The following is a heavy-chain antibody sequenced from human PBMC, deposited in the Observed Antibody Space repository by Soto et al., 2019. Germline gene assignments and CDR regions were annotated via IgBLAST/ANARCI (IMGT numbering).Heavy chain of an antibody. Sequence: QVQLVESGGGVVQPGESLRLSCAASGFTFSSYGMHWVRQAPGKGLEWVAFISFDGGEKYYADSVKGRITITRDNSNNVLYVQLKSLRAEATAVYYCAKDRAWMRDAFDIWGQGTIVAVSS. V-gene: IGHV3-30*18. CDR1: GFTFSSYG. CDR2: ISFDGGEK. J-gene: IGHJ3*02. CDR3: AKDRAWMRDAFDI. D-gene: IGHD5-12*01.